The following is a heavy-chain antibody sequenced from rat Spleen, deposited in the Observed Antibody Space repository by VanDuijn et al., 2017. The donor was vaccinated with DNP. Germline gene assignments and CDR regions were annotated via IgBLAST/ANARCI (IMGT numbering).Heavy chain of an antibody. Sequence: EVQLQESGPGLVKPSQSLSLTCSVTGYSISGNYVGWIRKFPGNKMEWIGHISYSGSTTYNPSLKSRISITRDTSKNHFFLQLNSVTTEYTATYYCARWTYYFDYWGHGVMVTVSS. CDR1: GYSISGNY. CDR3: ARWTYYFDY. V-gene: IGHV3-1*01. J-gene: IGHJ2*01. CDR2: ISYSGST.